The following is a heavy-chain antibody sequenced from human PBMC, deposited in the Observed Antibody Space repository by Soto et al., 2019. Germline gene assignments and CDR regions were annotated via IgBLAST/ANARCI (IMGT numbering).Heavy chain of an antibody. D-gene: IGHD3-22*01. CDR3: ARDPQLPYDSTHCFDT. Sequence: ASVKVSCKASGGTFSSYAISWVRQAPGQGLEWMGGIIPIFGTANYAQKFQGRVTITADESTSTAYMELSSLRSEDTAVSYCARDPQLPYDSTHCFDTWGQGTLVTVSS. CDR1: GGTFSSYA. V-gene: IGHV1-69*13. J-gene: IGHJ5*02. CDR2: IIPIFGTA.